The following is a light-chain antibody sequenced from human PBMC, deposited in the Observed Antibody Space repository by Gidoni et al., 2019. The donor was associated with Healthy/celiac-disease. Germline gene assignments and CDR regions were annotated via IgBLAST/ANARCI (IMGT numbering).Light chain of an antibody. J-gene: IGKJ1*01. CDR2: CAS. Sequence: EIALTQSPGTLSLSLGVRATLSCRVSQSVSSGYLAWYQQKPGQAPRLLIFCASSRATGIPDRFGGGESGTIFPLTIGGLEPENFAVYYCQRYASSPWTFGQGTKVEIK. CDR1: QSVSSGY. V-gene: IGKV3-20*01. CDR3: QRYASSPWT.